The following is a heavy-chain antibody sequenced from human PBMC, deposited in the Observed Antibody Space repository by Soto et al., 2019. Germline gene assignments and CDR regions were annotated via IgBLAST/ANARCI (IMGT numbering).Heavy chain of an antibody. V-gene: IGHV4-34*01. CDR3: ARVLGDYGSGSYRHNNYYYGMDV. J-gene: IGHJ6*02. CDR2: INHSGST. CDR1: GVSFSGYY. Sequence: SETLSLTCAVYGVSFSGYYWSWIRQPPGKGLEWIGEINHSGSTNYNPSLKSRVTISVDTSKSQFSLKLSSVTAADTAVYYCARVLGDYGSGSYRHNNYYYGMDVWGQGTTVTVSS. D-gene: IGHD3-10*01.